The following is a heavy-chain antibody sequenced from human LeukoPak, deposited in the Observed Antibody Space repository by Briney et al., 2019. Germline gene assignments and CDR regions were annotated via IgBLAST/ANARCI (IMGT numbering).Heavy chain of an antibody. CDR3: AKDSHWDIVVVPAAGYFQH. CDR2: IRYDGSNK. V-gene: IGHV3-30*02. CDR1: GFTFSSYG. J-gene: IGHJ1*01. Sequence: GGSLRLSCAASGFTFSSYGMHWVRQAPGKGLEWVAFIRYDGSNKYYADSVKGRFTISRDNSKNMLYLQMNSLRAEDTAVYYCAKDSHWDIVVVPAAGYFQHWGQGTLVTVSS. D-gene: IGHD2-2*01.